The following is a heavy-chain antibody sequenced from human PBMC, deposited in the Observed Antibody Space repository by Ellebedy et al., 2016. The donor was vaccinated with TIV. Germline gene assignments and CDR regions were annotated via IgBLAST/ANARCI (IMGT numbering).Heavy chain of an antibody. J-gene: IGHJ5*02. V-gene: IGHV1-18*01. Sequence: ASVKVSCKASGYTFSTQGISWVRQAPGQGLEWMGWVSPYNGYAGYAQRFRDRVTMTADTSTSTAYMELNSLRSDDPAVYYCAREVYGDSLNWFDPWGQGTLVTVSS. CDR2: VSPYNGYA. CDR3: AREVYGDSLNWFDP. D-gene: IGHD4-17*01. CDR1: GYTFSTQG.